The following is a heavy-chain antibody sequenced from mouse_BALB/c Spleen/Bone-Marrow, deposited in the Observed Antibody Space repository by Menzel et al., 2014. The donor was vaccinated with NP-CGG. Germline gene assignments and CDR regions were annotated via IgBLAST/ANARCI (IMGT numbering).Heavy chain of an antibody. V-gene: IGHV2-4-1*01. J-gene: IGHJ4*01. CDR3: DRNWYDRGYAMDY. CDR1: GFSLTSYG. D-gene: IGHD2-14*01. CDR2: IWDGGST. Sequence: QVQLKQSGPGLVQPSQSLSITCTGSGFSLTSYGVHWVRQSPGKGLEWLGAIWDGGSTDYNAAFISRLRISNDNLKSQVFFKMKSLQAESTAIYHCDRNWYDRGYAMDYWGQGTPVTVSS.